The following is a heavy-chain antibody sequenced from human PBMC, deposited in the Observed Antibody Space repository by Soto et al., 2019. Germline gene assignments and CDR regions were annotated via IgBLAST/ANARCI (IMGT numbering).Heavy chain of an antibody. CDR2: IRQDGSEK. J-gene: IGHJ4*02. CDR1: AFISSTSC. D-gene: IGHD6-19*01. CDR3: ARGRGWLFDI. V-gene: IGHV3-7*01. Sequence: GGSLRLSCVASAFISSTSCMSWFRQAPGKGPEWVAIIRQDGSEKYYVESVKGRFTISRDSAKDSLSLQMNSLRVEDTAVYYCARGRGWLFDIWGPGTQVTSPQ.